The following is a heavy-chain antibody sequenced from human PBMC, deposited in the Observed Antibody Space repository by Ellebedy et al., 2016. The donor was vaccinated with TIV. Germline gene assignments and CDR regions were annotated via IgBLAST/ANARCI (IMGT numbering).Heavy chain of an antibody. J-gene: IGHJ4*02. V-gene: IGHV3-48*01. CDR1: GFTFSSYN. Sequence: PGGSLRLSCAASGFTFSSYNIIWVRQAPGKGLEWISYISTTSSVMYYADSVKGRFTVSRDNAKNSLFLQMTSLRGEDTAVYYCARVVTGVTGADYWGQGTLVTVSS. CDR2: ISTTSSVM. CDR3: ARVVTGVTGADY. D-gene: IGHD3-9*01.